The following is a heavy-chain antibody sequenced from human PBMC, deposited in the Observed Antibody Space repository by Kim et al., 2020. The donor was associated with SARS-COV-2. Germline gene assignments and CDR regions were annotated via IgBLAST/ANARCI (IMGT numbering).Heavy chain of an antibody. V-gene: IGHV4-4*02. CDR1: GGSISSSNW. J-gene: IGHJ6*02. D-gene: IGHD5-18*01. CDR3: AREMSGYSYGYSDYYYYYGMDV. CDR2: IYHSGST. Sequence: SETLSLTCAVSGGSISSSNWWSWVRQPPGKGLEWIGEIYHSGSTNYNPSLKSRVTISVDKSKNQFSLKLSSVTAADTAVYYCAREMSGYSYGYSDYYYYYGMDVWGPGTTVTVSS.